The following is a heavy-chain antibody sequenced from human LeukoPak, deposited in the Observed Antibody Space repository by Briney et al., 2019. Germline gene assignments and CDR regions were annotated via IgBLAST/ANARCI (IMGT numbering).Heavy chain of an antibody. D-gene: IGHD2-8*01. V-gene: IGHV3-7*01. Sequence: PGGSLRLSCAASGFTFSSYWMSWVRQAPGKGLEWVATIRQDGSQKYYVDSVKGRFTVSRDNAKNSLYLQMNSLRAEDTAVYYCAREGMVYATPYYYYYMDVWGKGTTVTVSS. CDR1: GFTFSSYW. J-gene: IGHJ6*03. CDR2: IRQDGSQK. CDR3: AREGMVYATPYYYYYMDV.